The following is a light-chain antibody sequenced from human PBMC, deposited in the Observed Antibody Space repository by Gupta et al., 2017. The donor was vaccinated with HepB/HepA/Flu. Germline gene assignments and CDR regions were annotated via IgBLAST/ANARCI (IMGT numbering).Light chain of an antibody. Sequence: EIVMTQSPATLSVSPGESATISCRASQNVRNNVAWYQQKPGQAPRLLIYGTSTRATGIPARFSCSGYGKEFTLTISSRQSEDFAVYYCQQYNNWPPFTFGQGTKLEI. CDR2: GTS. CDR3: QQYNNWPPFT. CDR1: QNVRNN. V-gene: IGKV3-15*01. J-gene: IGKJ2*01.